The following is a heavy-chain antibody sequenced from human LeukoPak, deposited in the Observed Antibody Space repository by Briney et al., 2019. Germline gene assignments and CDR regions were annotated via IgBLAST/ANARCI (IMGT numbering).Heavy chain of an antibody. CDR3: ARAGVAGKNYYYYYMDV. CDR1: GFTFSNYY. D-gene: IGHD6-19*01. J-gene: IGHJ6*03. Sequence: GGSLRLSCAASGFTFSNYYMNWVRQAPGKGLEWVSSISSSSSYIYYADSVKGRFTISRDNAKNSLYLQMNSLRAEDTAVYYCARAGVAGKNYYYYYMDVWGKGTTVTVSS. CDR2: ISSSSSYI. V-gene: IGHV3-21*01.